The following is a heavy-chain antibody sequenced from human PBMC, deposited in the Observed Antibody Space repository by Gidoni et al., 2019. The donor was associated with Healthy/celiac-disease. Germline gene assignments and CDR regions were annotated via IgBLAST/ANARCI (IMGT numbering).Heavy chain of an antibody. CDR2: IYYSGGT. V-gene: IGHV4-59*01. D-gene: IGHD3-3*01. CDR1: DGPISSYY. Sequence: QVQLQESGTGVVTPSETLSLTCTVSDGPISSYYWSWIRQPPRKGLEWSGYIYYSGGTNYNPSLKSRVTISVDTSKNQFSLKLSSVTAADTAVYYCARSVEYYDFWSGYFGYWGQGTLVTVSS. J-gene: IGHJ4*02. CDR3: ARSVEYYDFWSGYFGY.